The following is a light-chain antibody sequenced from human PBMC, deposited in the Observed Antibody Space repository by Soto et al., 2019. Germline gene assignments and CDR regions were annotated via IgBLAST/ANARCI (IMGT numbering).Light chain of an antibody. CDR2: GAS. J-gene: IGKJ2*01. CDR3: QQGHNWPLT. Sequence: EIVMTQSPATLSLSPGERAALSCRARQIINSELAWYQQKPGQPPRLLIYGASTRATGVPARFTGSESGSEFTLTISGLQSEDFAVYYCQQGHNWPLTFGQGTRLEI. V-gene: IGKV3-15*01. CDR1: QIINSE.